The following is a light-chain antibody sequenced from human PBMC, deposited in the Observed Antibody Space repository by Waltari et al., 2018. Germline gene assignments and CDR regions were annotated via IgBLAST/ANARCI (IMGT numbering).Light chain of an antibody. CDR1: QSVSSSY. Sequence: EIVLTHSPGTLSLSPGERATLSCRASQSVSSSYLAWYQQKPGQAPRLLIYGASSRATGIPYRCSGSGSGTDFTLTISRLEPEDFAVYYCQQYGSSPRTFGQGTKVEIK. J-gene: IGKJ1*01. V-gene: IGKV3-20*01. CDR2: GAS. CDR3: QQYGSSPRT.